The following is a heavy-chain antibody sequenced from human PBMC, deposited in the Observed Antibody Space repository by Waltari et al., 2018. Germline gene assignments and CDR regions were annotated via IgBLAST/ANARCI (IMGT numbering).Heavy chain of an antibody. J-gene: IGHJ6*02. V-gene: IGHV3-9*01. CDR2: FYWNSDRI. CDR1: GVRCHNYS. D-gene: IGHD3-16*01. Sequence: EVQLVESGGGLVQPGSSLCLPCAASGVRCHNYSFHWVRQGPGNGLEWVSGFYWNSDRIDYADSVKGRFTVSRDNAKNSLYLQMNSLRPEDSALYYCTKDLQPGGADVWGQGTTVTVSS. CDR3: TKDLQPGGADV.